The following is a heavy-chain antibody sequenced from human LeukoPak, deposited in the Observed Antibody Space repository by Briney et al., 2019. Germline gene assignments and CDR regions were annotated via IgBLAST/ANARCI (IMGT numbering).Heavy chain of an antibody. D-gene: IGHD3-9*01. CDR2: INGDGRDK. J-gene: IGHJ4*02. Sequence: GSLRLSCAASGFTFSSYWMNWVRQAPGKGLEWVANINGDGRDKYYVGSVRGRFTISRDNADNVLYLQMNSLRGDDTALYYCARGVDSAIDWWGQGTLVTVSS. V-gene: IGHV3-7*01. CDR3: ARGVDSAIDW. CDR1: GFTFSSYW.